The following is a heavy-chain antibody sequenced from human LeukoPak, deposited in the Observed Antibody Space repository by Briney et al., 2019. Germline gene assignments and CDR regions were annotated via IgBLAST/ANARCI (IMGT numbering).Heavy chain of an antibody. CDR3: ARDRGYYDSSGYYYYFDY. J-gene: IGHJ4*02. V-gene: IGHV4-38-2*02. CDR1: GYSISSGYY. Sequence: PSETLSLTCAVSGYSISSGYYWGWIRPPPGKGLEWIGSIYHSGSTYYNPSLKSRVTISVDTSKNQFSLKLSSVTAADTAVYYCARDRGYYDSSGYYYYFDYWGQGTLVTVSS. CDR2: IYHSGST. D-gene: IGHD3-22*01.